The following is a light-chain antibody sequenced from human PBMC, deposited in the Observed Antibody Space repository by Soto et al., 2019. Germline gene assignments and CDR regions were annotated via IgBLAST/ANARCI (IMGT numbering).Light chain of an antibody. CDR2: DAS. J-gene: IGKJ1*01. Sequence: DIQLTQSPSSLSASVGDRVTITCQASQAIITYLNWFQQRPGKAPKLMIYDASNRATGIPARFSGSGSGTEFNLTISSLEPEDVAVYYCQHRINWPPTLGQGTKVDI. V-gene: IGKV1-33*01. CDR1: QAIITY. CDR3: QHRINWPPT.